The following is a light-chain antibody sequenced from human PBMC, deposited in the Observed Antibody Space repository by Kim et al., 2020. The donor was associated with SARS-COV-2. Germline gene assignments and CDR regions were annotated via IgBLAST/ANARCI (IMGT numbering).Light chain of an antibody. CDR3: QSYDSSDWV. CDR2: EDN. V-gene: IGLV6-57*03. Sequence: GKAVTISGTRSSDSIASNYVQWYQQRPGSAPTTVIYEDNQRPSGVPDRFSGSIDSSSTSASLTISGLKTEDEADCYCQSYDSSDWVFGGGTQLTVL. CDR1: SDSIASNY. J-gene: IGLJ3*02.